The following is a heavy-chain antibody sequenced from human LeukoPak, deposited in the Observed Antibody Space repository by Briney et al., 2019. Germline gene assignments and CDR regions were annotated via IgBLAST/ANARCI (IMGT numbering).Heavy chain of an antibody. CDR2: INHSGST. Sequence: SETLSLTCTVSGGSISSGGYYWSWIRQHPGKGLEWIGEINHSGSTNYNPSLKSRVTILVDTSKNQFSLKLSSVTAADTAVYYCARGRGIAVAGKSAHGYWGQGTLVTVSS. CDR3: ARGRGIAVAGKSAHGY. V-gene: IGHV4-31*03. CDR1: GGSISSGGYY. J-gene: IGHJ4*02. D-gene: IGHD6-19*01.